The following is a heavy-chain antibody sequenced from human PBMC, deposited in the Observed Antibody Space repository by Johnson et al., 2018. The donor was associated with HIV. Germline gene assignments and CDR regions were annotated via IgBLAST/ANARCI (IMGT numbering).Heavy chain of an antibody. CDR2: ISGGGSGT. V-gene: IGHV3-23*04. CDR3: AKRLGYDSRGDQFDI. D-gene: IGHD3-22*01. J-gene: IGHJ3*02. CDR1: GFTFSSYA. Sequence: VQLVESGGGLVQPGGSLRLSCAASGFTFSSYAMNWIRQAPGKGLEWVSAISGGGSGTSYADSVKGRYTISRENSKNTLSLQMNSLSVEDTAIYYCAKRLGYDSRGDQFDIWGQGTMVTVSS.